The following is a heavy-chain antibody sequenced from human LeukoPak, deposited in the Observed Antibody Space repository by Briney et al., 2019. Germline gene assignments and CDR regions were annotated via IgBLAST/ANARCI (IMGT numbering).Heavy chain of an antibody. V-gene: IGHV3-23*01. D-gene: IGHD3-9*01. Sequence: GGSLTLSCAASGFTFSSYAMSWVRQAPGKGLEWVSAISANDDSTYYADSVKGRFTISRDNSNNTLYLQMDSLRAEDSAVYYCAKYYEVLTGTLAQGHDYWGQGTLVSVSS. CDR3: AKYYEVLTGTLAQGHDY. CDR2: ISANDDST. CDR1: GFTFSSYA. J-gene: IGHJ4*02.